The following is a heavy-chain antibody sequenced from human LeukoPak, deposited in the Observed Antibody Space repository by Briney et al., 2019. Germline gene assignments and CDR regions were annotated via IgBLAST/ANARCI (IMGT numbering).Heavy chain of an antibody. Sequence: GGSLILSCEASGFTFSSYSMNWVRQAPGKGLEWVSSISGTSFYIYYADSVKGRFTISRDNAKNSLYLQMNSLRAEDTAVYYCAKANAREFDYWGQGTLVTVSS. CDR3: AKANAREFDY. D-gene: IGHD3-10*01. J-gene: IGHJ4*02. CDR2: ISGTSFYI. CDR1: GFTFSSYS. V-gene: IGHV3-21*06.